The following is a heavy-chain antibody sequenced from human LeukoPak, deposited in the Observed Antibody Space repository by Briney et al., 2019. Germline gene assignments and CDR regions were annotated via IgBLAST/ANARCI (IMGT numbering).Heavy chain of an antibody. CDR2: SRNKAESYTT. D-gene: IGHD3-3*02. V-gene: IGHV3-72*01. CDR1: GFTFSDHN. Sequence: GGSLRLSCAASGFTFSDHNMDWVRQAPGKGLEWVGRSRNKAESYTTDYAASVKGRSSISRDDSKNSLDLQMNSLKTEDTAVYYCARHFFTDWGQGTLVTVSS. J-gene: IGHJ4*02. CDR3: ARHFFTD.